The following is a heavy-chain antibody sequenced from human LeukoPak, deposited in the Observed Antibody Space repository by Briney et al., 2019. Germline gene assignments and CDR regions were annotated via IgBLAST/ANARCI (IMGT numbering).Heavy chain of an antibody. D-gene: IGHD3-3*01. CDR1: GFTFSSYS. V-gene: IGHV3-21*01. J-gene: IGHJ4*02. Sequence: GGSLRLSCAASGFTFSSYSMNWVRQAPGKGLEWVSSISSSSSYIYYADSVKGRFTISRDNAKNPLYLQMNGLRAEDTAVYYCARGVRDFDYWGQGTLVTVSS. CDR2: ISSSSSYI. CDR3: ARGVRDFDY.